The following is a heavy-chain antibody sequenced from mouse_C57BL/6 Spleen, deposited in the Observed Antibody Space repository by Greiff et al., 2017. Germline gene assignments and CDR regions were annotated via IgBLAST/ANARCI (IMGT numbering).Heavy chain of an antibody. CDR2: ISGGGGNT. Sequence: DVKLVESGGGLVKPGGSLKLSCAASGFTFSSYTMSWVRQTPEKRLEWVATISGGGGNTYYPDSVKGRFTISRDNAKNTLYLQMSSLRSEDTALYYCARHMDPYAMDYWGQGTSVTVSS. J-gene: IGHJ4*01. CDR3: ARHMDPYAMDY. CDR1: GFTFSSYT. V-gene: IGHV5-9*01. D-gene: IGHD1-1*02.